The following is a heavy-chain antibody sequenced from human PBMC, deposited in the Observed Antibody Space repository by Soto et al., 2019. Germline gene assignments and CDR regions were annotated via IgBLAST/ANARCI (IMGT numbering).Heavy chain of an antibody. CDR1: GFTFSTYS. V-gene: IGHV3-48*01. J-gene: IGHJ4*02. Sequence: PGGSLRLSCAASGFTFSTYSMNWVRQAPGKGLEWVSYISGSSGTIHYADSVKGRFTISRDNVKNSLYLQMSSLRAEDTAVYYCARGLIVGATYWGQGTLVTVSS. CDR2: ISGSSGTI. CDR3: ARGLIVGATY. D-gene: IGHD1-26*01.